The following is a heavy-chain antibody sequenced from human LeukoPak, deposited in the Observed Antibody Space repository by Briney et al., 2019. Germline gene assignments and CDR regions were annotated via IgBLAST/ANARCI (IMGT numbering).Heavy chain of an antibody. V-gene: IGHV4-61*05. D-gene: IGHD3-22*01. CDR2: ISCRGNT. Sequence: SETLSLTCTVSGGSVTSDSYYWGWIRQPPGKGLEWIVYISCRGNTNNNPSLKSRATISGDKSKNQFPLRLRSVTAADTAVYYCARVYDRSGRSLDYWGQGILVTVSS. CDR1: GGSVTSDSYY. J-gene: IGHJ4*02. CDR3: ARVYDRSGRSLDY.